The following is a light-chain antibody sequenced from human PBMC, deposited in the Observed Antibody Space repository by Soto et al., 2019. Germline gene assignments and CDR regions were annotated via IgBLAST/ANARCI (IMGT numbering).Light chain of an antibody. CDR2: DVT. Sequence: QSVLTQPASVSGSPGQSITISCTGTGSDVGSYNYVSWYQHHPGKAPTLIIYDVTNRPSGVSNPFSGSKSGNTASLTISGLQPEDEADYYCSSYTTSNTRQIVFGTGTKVTVL. V-gene: IGLV2-14*03. J-gene: IGLJ1*01. CDR1: GSDVGSYNY. CDR3: SSYTTSNTRQIV.